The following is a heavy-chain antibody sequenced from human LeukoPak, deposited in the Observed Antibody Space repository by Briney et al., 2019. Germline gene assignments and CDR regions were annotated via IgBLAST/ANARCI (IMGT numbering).Heavy chain of an antibody. Sequence: ASVTVSFKASGYTFTTYGITWVRQAPGQGLEWMGWMDPHSDGTGYAQKFQGRVTMTRDTSIGTAYMELSSLTSEDTAVYYCARAYDSSGYYNYWGQGTLVTVSS. CDR2: MDPHSDGT. V-gene: IGHV1-8*02. D-gene: IGHD3-22*01. CDR3: ARAYDSSGYYNY. J-gene: IGHJ4*02. CDR1: GYTFTTYG.